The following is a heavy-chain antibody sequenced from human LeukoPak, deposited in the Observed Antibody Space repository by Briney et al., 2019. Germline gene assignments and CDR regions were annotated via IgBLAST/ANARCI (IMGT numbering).Heavy chain of an antibody. V-gene: IGHV3-48*03. J-gene: IGHJ4*02. Sequence: GGSLRLSCAASGFTFSSYEMNWVRQAPGRGLEWVSYISSSASTIYYADSVRGRFTISRDNAKNSLYLQMNSLRAEDTAVYYCATHLDYWGQGTLVTVSS. CDR1: GFTFSSYE. CDR2: ISSSASTI. CDR3: ATHLDY.